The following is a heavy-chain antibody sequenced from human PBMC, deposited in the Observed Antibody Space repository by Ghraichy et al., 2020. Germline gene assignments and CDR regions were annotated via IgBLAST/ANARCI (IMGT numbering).Heavy chain of an antibody. Sequence: ASVKVSCKASGYTFTSYGISWVRQAPGQGLEWMGWISAYNGNTNYAQKLQGRVTMTTDTSTSTAYMELRSLRSDDTAVYYCARWGRGTSIAARSTFDYWGQGTLVTVSS. J-gene: IGHJ4*02. CDR1: GYTFTSYG. D-gene: IGHD6-6*01. CDR3: ARWGRGTSIAARSTFDY. V-gene: IGHV1-18*01. CDR2: ISAYNGNT.